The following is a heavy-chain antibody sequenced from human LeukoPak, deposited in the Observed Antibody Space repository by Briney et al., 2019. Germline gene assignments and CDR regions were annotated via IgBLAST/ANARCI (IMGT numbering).Heavy chain of an antibody. V-gene: IGHV3-21*01. CDR2: ISSSSSYI. CDR3: AKDHLWYYDSSVLWELDY. Sequence: PGGSLRLSCAASGFTFSSYSMNWVRQAPGKGLEWVSSISSSSSYIYYADSVKGRFTISRDNAKNSLYLQMNSLRAEDTAVYYCAKDHLWYYDSSVLWELDYWGQGTLVTVSS. J-gene: IGHJ4*02. D-gene: IGHD3-22*01. CDR1: GFTFSSYS.